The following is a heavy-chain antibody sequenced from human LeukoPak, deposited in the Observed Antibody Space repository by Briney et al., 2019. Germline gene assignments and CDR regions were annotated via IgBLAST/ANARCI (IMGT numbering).Heavy chain of an antibody. Sequence: GSLRLSCAASGFTFSDYYMSWLRQAPGKGLEWVSYISSSGSTIYYADSVKGRFTISRDNAKNSLYLQMNSLRAEDTAVYYCARMGRYPIEALDYWGQGTLVTVSS. D-gene: IGHD3-16*02. CDR2: ISSSGSTI. CDR3: ARMGRYPIEALDY. J-gene: IGHJ4*02. CDR1: GFTFSDYY. V-gene: IGHV3-11*01.